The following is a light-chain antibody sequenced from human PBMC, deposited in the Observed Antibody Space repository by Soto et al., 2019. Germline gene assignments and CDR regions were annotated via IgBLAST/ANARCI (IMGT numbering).Light chain of an antibody. CDR1: QGISTY. Sequence: DIPMTQSPSSLSASVGDRVTITCRASQGISTYLAWYQQKPGKVPKLLIYAASTLQSGVPSRFSGRGSGTDFTVTIRRLQPEYVATYYCQKYNSGPMPFGQGTKVEIK. V-gene: IGKV1-27*01. CDR2: AAS. J-gene: IGKJ1*01. CDR3: QKYNSGPMP.